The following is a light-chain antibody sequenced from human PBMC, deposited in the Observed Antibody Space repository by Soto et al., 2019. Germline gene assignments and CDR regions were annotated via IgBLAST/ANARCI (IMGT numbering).Light chain of an antibody. J-gene: IGKJ3*01. CDR2: DAS. CDR1: QSVSNIY. Sequence: EIVLTQSPGTLSLSPGERATLSCRAGQSVSNIYLAWYQQRPGQAPRLLIYDASTRATGIPDGFSGSGSGTDFTLTISRLEPEDFAVYYCQQYGSSPFTFGPGTKVDIK. CDR3: QQYGSSPFT. V-gene: IGKV3-20*01.